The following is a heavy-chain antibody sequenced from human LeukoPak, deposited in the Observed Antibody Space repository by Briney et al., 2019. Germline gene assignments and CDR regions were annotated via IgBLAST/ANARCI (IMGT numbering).Heavy chain of an antibody. D-gene: IGHD3-22*01. CDR1: RFTFSSYA. CDR3: ARDDSSGYYGVPRYFDY. Sequence: GRSLRLSCAASRFTFSSYAMHWVRQAPGKGLEWVAVISYDGSNKYYADSVKGRFTISRDNSKSTLYLQMNSLRAEDTAVYYCARDDSSGYYGVPRYFDYWAREPWSPSPQ. CDR2: ISYDGSNK. J-gene: IGHJ4*02. V-gene: IGHV3-30-3*01.